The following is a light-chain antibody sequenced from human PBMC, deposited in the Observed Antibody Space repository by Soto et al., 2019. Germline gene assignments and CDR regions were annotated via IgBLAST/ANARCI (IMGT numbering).Light chain of an antibody. CDR3: AAWDGSLNVDV. Sequence: QSVLTQPPSASGTPGQRVTISCSGSSSSIGSNSVNWYQQLPRTAPKVLIYTNSQRPSGVPDRFSGSKSGTSASLAISGLQPEDEADYYCAAWDGSLNVDVFGTGTKLTV. CDR1: SSSIGSNS. CDR2: TNS. J-gene: IGLJ1*01. V-gene: IGLV1-44*01.